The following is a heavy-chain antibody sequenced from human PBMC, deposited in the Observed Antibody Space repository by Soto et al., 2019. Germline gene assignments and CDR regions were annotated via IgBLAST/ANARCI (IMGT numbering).Heavy chain of an antibody. CDR3: AREYTTWPLAYGLDV. Sequence: GGSLRLSXVGSGFTFSTYSINWVRQAPGKGLEWVSSISSRSDIYYADSVKGRFTISRDNAKNSVSLQMNSLRAEDTAVYYCAREYTTWPLAYGLDVWGQGTTVTVS. V-gene: IGHV3-21*01. CDR1: GFTFSTYS. CDR2: ISSRSDI. D-gene: IGHD1-26*01. J-gene: IGHJ6*02.